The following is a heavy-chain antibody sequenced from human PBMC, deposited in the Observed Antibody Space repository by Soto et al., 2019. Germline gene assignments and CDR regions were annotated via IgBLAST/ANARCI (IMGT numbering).Heavy chain of an antibody. D-gene: IGHD4-17*01. CDR1: GFTFSSYG. V-gene: IGHV3-30*18. Sequence: GGSLRLSCAASGFTFSSYGMHWVRQAPGKGLEWVAVISYDGSNKYYADSVKGRFTISRDNSKNTLYLQMNSLRAEDTAVYYCAKAYGDFQEGYYGMDVWGQGTTVTVSS. CDR2: ISYDGSNK. J-gene: IGHJ6*02. CDR3: AKAYGDFQEGYYGMDV.